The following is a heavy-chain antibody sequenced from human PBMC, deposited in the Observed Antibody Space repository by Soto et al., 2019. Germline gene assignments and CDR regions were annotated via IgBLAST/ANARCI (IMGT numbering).Heavy chain of an antibody. Sequence: QITLKESGPTLVTPTQTLTLTFTFSGFSVSSSEVGVGWIRQPAGKALEWLALMYWDGDKRYSPFLKGRLTITKGTSKNQVVLKMTNMDTVDTATYSCAHKGGRGASMDVWGQGTTVTVSS. CDR1: GFSVSSSEVG. CDR3: AHKGGRGASMDV. V-gene: IGHV2-5*02. D-gene: IGHD2-15*01. CDR2: MYWDGDK. J-gene: IGHJ6*02.